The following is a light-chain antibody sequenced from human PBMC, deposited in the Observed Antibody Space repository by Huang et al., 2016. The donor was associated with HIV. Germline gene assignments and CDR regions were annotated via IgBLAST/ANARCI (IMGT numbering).Light chain of an antibody. Sequence: DIPMTQSPSSLSASVGDRVTITCQASQDISNYLNWYQQKPGKAPKPLIYDASNLETGDPSRFSGSGSGTDFTCTISRLQPEDIATYYCQQYDNRFPFGPGTKVDIK. CDR3: QQYDNRFP. CDR1: QDISNY. CDR2: DAS. J-gene: IGKJ3*01. V-gene: IGKV1-33*01.